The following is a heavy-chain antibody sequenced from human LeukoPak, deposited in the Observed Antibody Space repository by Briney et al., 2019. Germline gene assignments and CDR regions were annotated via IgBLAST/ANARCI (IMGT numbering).Heavy chain of an antibody. V-gene: IGHV4-4*02. CDR1: GGSISSSNW. CDR3: ARSTIRYFDWSNDAFDI. CDR2: IYYSGST. J-gene: IGHJ3*02. D-gene: IGHD3-9*01. Sequence: SETLSLTCAVSGGSISSSNWWSWGRPPPGKGLEWVGGIYYSGSTYYNPSLKSRVAISVDTSKNQFSLKLSSVTAADTAVYYCARSTIRYFDWSNDAFDIWGQGTMVTVSS.